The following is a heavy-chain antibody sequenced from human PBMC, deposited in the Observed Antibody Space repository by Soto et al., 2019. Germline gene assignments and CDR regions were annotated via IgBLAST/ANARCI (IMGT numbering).Heavy chain of an antibody. V-gene: IGHV3-23*01. Sequence: GGSLILSCAASGFIFENFGMSWVRQAPGKGLEWISSISGSGFKKYYADSVKGRFTISRDNSKNTLYLQMNSLRAEDTAVYYCARDRDFDYWGQGTLVTVSS. CDR2: ISGSGFKK. CDR1: GFIFENFG. J-gene: IGHJ4*02. CDR3: ARDRDFDY.